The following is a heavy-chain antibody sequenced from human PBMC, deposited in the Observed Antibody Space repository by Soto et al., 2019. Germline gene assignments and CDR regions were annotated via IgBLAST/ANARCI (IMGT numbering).Heavy chain of an antibody. D-gene: IGHD3-3*01. V-gene: IGHV3-49*03. CDR3: TRVSSYDFWSGYRTYYYYYYGMDV. CDR2: IRSKAYGGTT. J-gene: IGHJ6*02. CDR1: GFTFGDYA. Sequence: GGSLRLSCTASGFTFGDYAMSWFRQAPGKGLEWVGFIRSKAYGGTTEYAASVKGRFTISRDDSKSIAYLQMNSLKTEDTAVYYCTRVSSYDFWSGYRTYYYYYYGMDVWGQGTTVTVSS.